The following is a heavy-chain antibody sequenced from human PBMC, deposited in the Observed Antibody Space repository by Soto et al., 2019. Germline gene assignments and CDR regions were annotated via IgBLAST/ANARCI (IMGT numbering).Heavy chain of an antibody. CDR2: VYWVGDE. D-gene: IGHD4-4*01. V-gene: IGHV2-5*02. J-gene: IGHJ4*02. Sequence: QITLKESGPALVKPTETLTLICTHYGFLINNGGVGVGWIRQSPEKAPEWLALVYWVGDEWYTPSLRYRLSVTKDTSKNQVVLTMTHMDPVDTGTYYCAKLRALSNKLFFDHWGQGVLVTVSS. CDR1: GFLINNGGVG. CDR3: AKLRALSNKLFFDH.